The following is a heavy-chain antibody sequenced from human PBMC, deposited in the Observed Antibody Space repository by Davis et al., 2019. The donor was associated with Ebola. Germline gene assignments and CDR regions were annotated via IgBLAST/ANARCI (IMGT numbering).Heavy chain of an antibody. CDR2: ISGSSRTI. CDR3: ARDRSSGWYPDY. Sequence: GESLKISCAASGFTFSSYSMNWVRQAPGKGLEWVSYISGSSRTIYYADSVKGRFTISRDNAKNSLFLQMNSLRDEDTAVYYCARDRSSGWYPDYWGQGTLVTVSS. D-gene: IGHD6-19*01. CDR1: GFTFSSYS. J-gene: IGHJ4*02. V-gene: IGHV3-48*02.